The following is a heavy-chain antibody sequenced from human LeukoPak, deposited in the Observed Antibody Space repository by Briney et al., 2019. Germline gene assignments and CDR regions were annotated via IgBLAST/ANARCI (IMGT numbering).Heavy chain of an antibody. V-gene: IGHV4-4*02. CDR2: IYHSGST. Sequence: PSETLSLTCAVSGGSISSSNWWSWVRQPPGKGLEWIGEIYHSGSTNYNPSLKSRATISVDKSKNQFSLKLSSVTAADTAVYYCASKLRSTLNYYYYMDVWGKGTTVTVSS. CDR3: ASKLRSTLNYYYYMDV. D-gene: IGHD2-2*01. CDR1: GGSISSSNW. J-gene: IGHJ6*03.